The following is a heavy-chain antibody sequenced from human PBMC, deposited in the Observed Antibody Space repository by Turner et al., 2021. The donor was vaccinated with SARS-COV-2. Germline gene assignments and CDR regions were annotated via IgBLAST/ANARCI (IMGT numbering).Heavy chain of an antibody. Sequence: QVRLVESGGGLVQPGRSLTLSWAATGFTLSSSVMHWVRQVLGKGLECVAVISNDGRNKYYADSVKGRFTISRDNSKNTLYLKMNSLRAEDTAVYYCASDSGDFDYWGQGTLVTVSS. J-gene: IGHJ4*02. CDR2: ISNDGRNK. CDR1: GFTLSSSV. V-gene: IGHV3-30*04. CDR3: ASDSGDFDY. D-gene: IGHD3-10*01.